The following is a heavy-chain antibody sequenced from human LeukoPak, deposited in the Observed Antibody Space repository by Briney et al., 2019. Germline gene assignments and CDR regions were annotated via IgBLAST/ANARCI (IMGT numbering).Heavy chain of an antibody. CDR1: GFTFSSYS. Sequence: GGSLRLSCAASGFTFSSYSMNWVRQAPGKGLEWVSSISSSSSYIYYADSVKGRFTISRDNAKNSLYPQMNSLRAEDTAVYYCARTLWFGELYPGQFDYWGQGTLVTVSS. CDR2: ISSSSSYI. J-gene: IGHJ4*02. CDR3: ARTLWFGELYPGQFDY. V-gene: IGHV3-21*01. D-gene: IGHD3-10*01.